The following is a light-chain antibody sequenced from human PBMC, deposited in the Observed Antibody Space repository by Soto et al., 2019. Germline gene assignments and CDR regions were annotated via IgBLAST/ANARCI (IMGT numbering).Light chain of an antibody. Sequence: EIVLTQSPGSLSLSPGEGATLSCRASQSVSTTYLAWYQLKPGQAPRPVIYATSSRAAGIPDRFRGSGSGTEFTLTISSLEPEDVGVYFCQQYGNSPPYSFGQGTKLEIK. CDR2: ATS. V-gene: IGKV3-20*01. CDR1: QSVSTTY. J-gene: IGKJ2*03. CDR3: QQYGNSPPYS.